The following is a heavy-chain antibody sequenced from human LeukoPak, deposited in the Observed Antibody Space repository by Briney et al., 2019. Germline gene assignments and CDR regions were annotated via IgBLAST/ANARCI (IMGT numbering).Heavy chain of an antibody. J-gene: IGHJ4*02. CDR2: INWNGGGT. Sequence: GGSLRLSCAASGFTFDDYGMSWVRQAPGKGLEWVSGINWNGGGTGYADSVKGRFTISRDNAKNSLYLQMNSLRAEDTALYYCARGITYYYDSSGYYFDYWGQGTLVTVSS. CDR1: GFTFDDYG. D-gene: IGHD3-22*01. V-gene: IGHV3-20*04. CDR3: ARGITYYYDSSGYYFDY.